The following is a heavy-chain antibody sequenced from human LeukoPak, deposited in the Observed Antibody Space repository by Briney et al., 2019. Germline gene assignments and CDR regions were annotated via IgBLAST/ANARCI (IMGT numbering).Heavy chain of an antibody. CDR3: ARQGITTHLDY. J-gene: IGHJ4*02. V-gene: IGHV4-39*01. CDR2: IYYSGST. D-gene: IGHD4-11*01. Sequence: WVRQAPGKGLGWIGSIYYSGSTYYNPSLKSRVTISVDTSKNQFSLKLSSVTAADTAVYYCARQGITTHLDYWGQGTLVTVSS.